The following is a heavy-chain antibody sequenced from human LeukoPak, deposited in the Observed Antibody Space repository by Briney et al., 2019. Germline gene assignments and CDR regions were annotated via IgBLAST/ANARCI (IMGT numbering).Heavy chain of an antibody. J-gene: IGHJ4*02. CDR1: GITFNNYA. CDR2: ISWNSGSI. D-gene: IGHD3-10*01. V-gene: IGHV3-9*01. CDR3: AKDTSYGLDY. Sequence: PGGSLRLSCAVSGITFNNYAMNWIRQAPGKGLEWVSGISWNSGSIGYADSVKGRFTISRDNAKNSLYLQMNSLRAEDTALYYCAKDTSYGLDYWGQGTLVTVSS.